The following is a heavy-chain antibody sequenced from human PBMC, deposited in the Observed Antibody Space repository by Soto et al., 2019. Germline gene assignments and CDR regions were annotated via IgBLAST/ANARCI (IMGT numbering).Heavy chain of an antibody. CDR1: GGSISSSSYY. D-gene: IGHD1-26*01. CDR2: IYYSGST. V-gene: IGHV4-39*01. CDR3: ASSLSVGHYYYYGMDV. J-gene: IGHJ6*02. Sequence: SETLSLTCTVSGGSISSSSYYWGWIRQPPGKGLEWIGSIYYSGSTYYNPSLKSRVTISVDTSKNQFSLKLSSVTAADTAVYYCASSLSVGHYYYYGMDVWGQGTTVTVSS.